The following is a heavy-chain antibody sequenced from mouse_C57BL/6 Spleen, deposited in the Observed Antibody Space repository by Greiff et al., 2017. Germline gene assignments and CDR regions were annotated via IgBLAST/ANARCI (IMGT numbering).Heavy chain of an antibody. Sequence: VQLQQSGAELVRPGASVKLSCTASGFTFTDYYMHWVKPRPEQGLEWIGRIDPKDGDTEYDPKFQGKATMTADTSSNTAYLQLSRLTSEDTAVYYCTTWKAGLGLAMEGRGQGASVTVAS. CDR3: TTWKAGLGLAMEG. J-gene: IGHJ4*01. V-gene: IGHV14-1*01. CDR2: IDPKDGDT. D-gene: IGHD4-1*01. CDR1: GFTFTDYY.